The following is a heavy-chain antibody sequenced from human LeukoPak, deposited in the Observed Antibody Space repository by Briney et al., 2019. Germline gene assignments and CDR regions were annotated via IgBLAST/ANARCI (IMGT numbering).Heavy chain of an antibody. CDR3: ARDHGYGSVRVGFDP. CDR1: GYTFTGYY. V-gene: IGHV1-2*04. J-gene: IGHJ5*02. D-gene: IGHD3-10*01. CDR2: INPNSGGT. Sequence: ASVKVSCKASGYTFTGYYMHWVRQAPGQGLEWVGWINPNSGGTNYAQKFQGWVTMTRDTSISTAYMELSRLRSDDTAVYYCARDHGYGSVRVGFDPWGQGTLVTVSS.